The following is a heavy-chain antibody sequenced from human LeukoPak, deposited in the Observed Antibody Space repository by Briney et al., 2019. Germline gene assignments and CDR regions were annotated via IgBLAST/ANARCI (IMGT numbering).Heavy chain of an antibody. V-gene: IGHV6-1*01. CDR3: TRGKYYGFDI. D-gene: IGHD3-10*01. CDR2: TYLRSKWYN. J-gene: IGHJ3*02. CDR1: GDSVVTNNIA. Sequence: SQTLSLTCAMSGDSVVTNNIAWNWIRQSPSRGLEWLGRTYLRSKWYNEYAVSVKSRITINPDTSRNHFSLQLNSVIPEDTAVYYCTRGKYYGFDIWGQGTMVTVSS.